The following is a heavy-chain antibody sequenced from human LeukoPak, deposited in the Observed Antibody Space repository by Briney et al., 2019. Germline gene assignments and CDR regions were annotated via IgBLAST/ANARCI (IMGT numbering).Heavy chain of an antibody. V-gene: IGHV1-24*01. CDR1: GYTFTSYD. Sequence: ASVKVSCKASGYTFTSYDINWVRQAPGKGLEWMGGFDPEDGETIYAQKFQGRVTMTEDTSTDTAYMELSSLRSEDTAVYYCATTHDYGDFGWNYWGQGTLVTVSS. J-gene: IGHJ4*02. CDR3: ATTHDYGDFGWNY. D-gene: IGHD4-17*01. CDR2: FDPEDGET.